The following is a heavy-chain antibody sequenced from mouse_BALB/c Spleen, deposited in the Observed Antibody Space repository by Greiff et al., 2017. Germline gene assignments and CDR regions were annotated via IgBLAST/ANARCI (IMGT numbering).Heavy chain of an antibody. CDR2: IYPSDSYT. V-gene: IGHV1-69*02. Sequence: QVQLQQPGAELVRPGASVKLSCKASGYTFTSYWINWVKQRPGQGLEWIGNIYPSDSYTNYNQKFKDKATLTVDKSSSTAYMQLSSPTSEDSAVYYCTRRGYGSSFDDWGQGTTLTVSS. J-gene: IGHJ2*01. CDR3: TRRGYGSSFDD. D-gene: IGHD1-1*01. CDR1: GYTFTSYW.